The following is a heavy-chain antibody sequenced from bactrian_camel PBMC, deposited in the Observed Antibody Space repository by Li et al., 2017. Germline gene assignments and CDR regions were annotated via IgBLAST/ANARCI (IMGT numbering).Heavy chain of an antibody. CDR2: IATGIGNT. Sequence: VQLVESVGGPVPSFGSLRLSCSVSDNPYSASCMGWFHQAPGREREAVARIATGIGNTYYADSAKGRFTISQDNAKNSVYLQMNSLKPEGTAMYYCAAEPLCLVVGLNDGKKYRYWGQGNKV. CDR1: DNPYSASC. V-gene: IGHV3S68*01. J-gene: IGHJ4*01. D-gene: IGHD2*01. CDR3: AAEPLCLVVGLNDGKKYRY.